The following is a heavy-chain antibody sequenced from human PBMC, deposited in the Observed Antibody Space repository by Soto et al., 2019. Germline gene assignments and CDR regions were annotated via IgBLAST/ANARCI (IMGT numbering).Heavy chain of an antibody. CDR2: INHSGST. CDR1: GGSFSGYY. D-gene: IGHD2-2*01. CDR3: ARLVDPGHFDY. V-gene: IGHV4-34*01. J-gene: IGHJ4*02. Sequence: SETLSLTCAVYGGSFSGYYWSWIRQPPGKGLEWIGEINHSGSTNYNPSLKSRVTISVDTSKNQFSLKLSSVTAADMAVYYCARLVDPGHFDYWGQGTLVTVSS.